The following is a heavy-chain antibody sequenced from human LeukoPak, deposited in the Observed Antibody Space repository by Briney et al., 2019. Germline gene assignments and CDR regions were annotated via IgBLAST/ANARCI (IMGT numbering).Heavy chain of an antibody. CDR1: GFTFSNAW. Sequence: GGSLRLSCAATGFTFSNAWMSWVRQAPGKGLEWVDRIKSKTDGGTTDYAAPVKGRFTISRDDSKNALYLQMNSLKTEDTAVYYCTSFELGTTIPFDYWGQGTLVTVSS. D-gene: IGHD7-27*01. V-gene: IGHV3-15*01. J-gene: IGHJ4*02. CDR3: TSFELGTTIPFDY. CDR2: IKSKTDGGTT.